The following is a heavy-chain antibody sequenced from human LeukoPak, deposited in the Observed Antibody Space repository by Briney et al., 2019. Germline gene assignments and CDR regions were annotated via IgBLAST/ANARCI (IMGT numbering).Heavy chain of an antibody. CDR2: INHSGST. Sequence: SETLSLTCAVYGGSFSGYYWSWIRQPPGKGLEWIGEINHSGSTNYNPSLKSRVTISVDTSKNQFSLKLSSVTAADTAVYYCARGRGYSGYENWFDPWGRGTLVTVSS. CDR3: ARGRGYSGYENWFDP. V-gene: IGHV4-34*01. D-gene: IGHD5-12*01. J-gene: IGHJ5*02. CDR1: GGSFSGYY.